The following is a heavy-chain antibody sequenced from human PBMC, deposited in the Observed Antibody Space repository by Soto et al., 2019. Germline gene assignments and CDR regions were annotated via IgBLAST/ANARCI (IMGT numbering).Heavy chain of an antibody. D-gene: IGHD2-21*01. CDR1: GGSLSRGGYY. CDR3: ARERIVAAVPSHFDY. Sequence: QVQLQESGPGLVKPSETLSLTCTVSGGSLSRGGYYWSWIRQHPGKGLEWIGYIYYRGHTYINPSLDSRVSISVDTSENQFSLKLSSVTAADTAVYYCARERIVAAVPSHFDYWGQVTLVTVSS. J-gene: IGHJ4*02. V-gene: IGHV4-31*03. CDR2: IYYRGHT.